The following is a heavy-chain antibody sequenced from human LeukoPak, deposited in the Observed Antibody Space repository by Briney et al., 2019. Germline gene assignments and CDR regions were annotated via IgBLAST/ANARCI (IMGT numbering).Heavy chain of an antibody. CDR1: GFTVSNNY. J-gene: IGHJ2*01. V-gene: IGHV3-66*02. CDR3: ARDFRDSRGYYNWYFEL. CDR2: IYSGGST. Sequence: GGSLRLSCAASGFTVSNNYMSWVRQATGKGVECVSDIYSGGSTYYAYSVKGRFTISRDNSENTLYLQMNSLRAEDTAVYYCARDFRDSRGYYNWYFELWGRGTLVTV. D-gene: IGHD3-22*01.